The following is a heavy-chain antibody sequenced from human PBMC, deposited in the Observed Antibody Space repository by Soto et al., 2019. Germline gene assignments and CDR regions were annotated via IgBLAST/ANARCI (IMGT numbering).Heavy chain of an antibody. J-gene: IGHJ4*02. CDR2: IYYSGST. Sequence: SETLSLTCTVSGGSISSGDYYWSWIRQPPGKGLEWIGYIYYSGSTYYNPSLKSRVTISVDTSKNQFSLKLSSVTAADTAVYYCARFPKAVFHFDYWGQGTLVTVSS. CDR1: GGSISSGDYY. D-gene: IGHD2-21*01. CDR3: ARFPKAVFHFDY. V-gene: IGHV4-30-4*01.